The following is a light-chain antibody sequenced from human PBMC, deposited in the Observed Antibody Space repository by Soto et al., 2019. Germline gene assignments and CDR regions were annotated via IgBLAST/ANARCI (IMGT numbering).Light chain of an antibody. V-gene: IGLV2-14*03. CDR2: DIS. J-gene: IGLJ2*01. CDR3: SSFSSTRTPFL. CDR1: STDIGTNNS. Sequence: QSALTQSASASGSPGQSVTISCTGTSTDIGTNNSVAWYQHHPGKAHKLIISDISIRPSGVSSRFSGSKSGNTASLTISGLQAEDEADYYCSSFSSTRTPFLFGGGTKLTVL.